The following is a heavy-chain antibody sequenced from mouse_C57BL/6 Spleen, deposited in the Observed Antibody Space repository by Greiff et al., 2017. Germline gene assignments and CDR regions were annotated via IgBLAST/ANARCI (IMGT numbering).Heavy chain of an antibody. D-gene: IGHD1-1*01. V-gene: IGHV1-72*01. CDR2: IDPNSGGT. Sequence: QVQLKQPGAELVKPGASVKLSCKASGYTFTSYWMHWVKQRPGRGLEWIGRIDPNSGGTKYNEKFKSKATLTVDKPSSTAYMQLSSLTSEDSAVYYCASHYYGSPSYAMDYWGQGTSVTVSS. J-gene: IGHJ4*01. CDR1: GYTFTSYW. CDR3: ASHYYGSPSYAMDY.